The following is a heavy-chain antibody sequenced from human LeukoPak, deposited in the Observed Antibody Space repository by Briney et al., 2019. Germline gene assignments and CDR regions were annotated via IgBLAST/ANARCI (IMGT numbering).Heavy chain of an antibody. V-gene: IGHV1-2*02. Sequence: ASVKVSCKASGYTFTGYYMHWVRQATGQGLEWMGWINPNSGGTNFAQKFQGRVTMTRDMSTSTVYMELSSLRSEDTAVYYCARGGRFFSADWFAPWGQGTLVTVSS. J-gene: IGHJ5*02. CDR2: INPNSGGT. CDR1: GYTFTGYY. D-gene: IGHD3-3*01. CDR3: ARGGRFFSADWFAP.